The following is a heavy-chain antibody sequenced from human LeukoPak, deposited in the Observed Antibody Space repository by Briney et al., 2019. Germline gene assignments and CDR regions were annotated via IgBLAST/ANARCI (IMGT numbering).Heavy chain of an antibody. CDR2: IKQDGSEK. CDR3: AKDEGIVGATGGGAFFDY. CDR1: GFTFSSYW. D-gene: IGHD1-26*01. V-gene: IGHV3-7*01. Sequence: GGSLRLSCAASGFTFSSYWMSWVRQAPGKGLEWVANIKQDGSEKCYVDSVKGRFTISRDNAKNSLYLQMNSLRAEDTAVYYCAKDEGIVGATGGGAFFDYWGQGTLVTVSS. J-gene: IGHJ4*02.